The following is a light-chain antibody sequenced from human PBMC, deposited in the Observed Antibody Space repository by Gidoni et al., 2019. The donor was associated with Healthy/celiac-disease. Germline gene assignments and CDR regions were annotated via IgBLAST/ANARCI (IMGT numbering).Light chain of an antibody. V-gene: IGKV4-1*01. J-gene: IGKJ2*01. CDR2: WAS. Sequence: DIVMTQSPASLAVSLVERATINCKSSQSVLYSSNNKNYFAWYQQKPGQPPKLLIYWASTRESGVPDRFSGSGSVTDFTLTISSLQAEDVAVYYCQQYYSTPYTFGQGTKLEIK. CDR1: QSVLYSSNNKNY. CDR3: QQYYSTPYT.